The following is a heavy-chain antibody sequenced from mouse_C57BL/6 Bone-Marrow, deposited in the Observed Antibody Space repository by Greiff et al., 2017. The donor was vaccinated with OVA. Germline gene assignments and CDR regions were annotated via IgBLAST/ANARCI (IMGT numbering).Heavy chain of an antibody. CDR1: GYTFTDYY. Sequence: QVQLKQSGAELVRPGASVKLSCKASGYTFTDYYINWVKQRPGQGLEWIARIYPGSGNTYYNEKFKGKATLTAEKSSSTAYMQLSSLTSEDAAVYFCAGYGSHWYFDVWGTGTTVTVSS. J-gene: IGHJ1*03. CDR2: IYPGSGNT. V-gene: IGHV1-76*01. CDR3: AGYGSHWYFDV. D-gene: IGHD1-1*01.